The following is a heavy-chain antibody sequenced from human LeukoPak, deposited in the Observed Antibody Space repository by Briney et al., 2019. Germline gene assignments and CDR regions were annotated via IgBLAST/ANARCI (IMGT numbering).Heavy chain of an antibody. Sequence: ASVKVSCKASGGTFSSYAISWARQAPGQGLEWMGIINPSGGSTTYAQKFQGRVTMTRDTSTRTVYMELSSLRSEDTAVYYCARGSITEPDYWGQGTLVTVSS. CDR1: GGTFSSYA. CDR2: INPSGGST. D-gene: IGHD5-12*01. CDR3: ARGSITEPDY. V-gene: IGHV1-46*01. J-gene: IGHJ4*02.